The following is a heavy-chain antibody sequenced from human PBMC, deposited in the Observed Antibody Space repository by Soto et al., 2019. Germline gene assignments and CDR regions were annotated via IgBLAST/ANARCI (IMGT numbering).Heavy chain of an antibody. CDR2: IRDKARSYTT. CDR3: ARGAGASSSENYYYGMDV. CDR1: GFTFSDHY. V-gene: IGHV3-72*01. J-gene: IGHJ6*02. Sequence: EVQLVESGGGLVQPGGSLRLSCAVSGFTFSDHYMDWVRQAPGKGLEWVGRIRDKARSYTTEYGASVKGRFTVSREESKNSLYLQMNSLKTEDTAVYYCARGAGASSSENYYYGMDVWGQGTTVTVSS. D-gene: IGHD6-6*01.